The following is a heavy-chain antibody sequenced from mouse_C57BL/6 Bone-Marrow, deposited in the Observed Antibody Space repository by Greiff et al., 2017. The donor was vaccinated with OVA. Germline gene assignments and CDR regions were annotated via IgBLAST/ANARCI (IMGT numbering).Heavy chain of an antibody. CDR3: ARDALLYAMDY. CDR2: SRNKANDYTT. CDR1: GFTFSDFY. J-gene: IGHJ4*01. V-gene: IGHV7-1*01. Sequence: EVQGVESGGGLVQSGRSLRLSCATSGFTFSDFYMEWVRQAPGKGLEWIAASRNKANDYTTEYSASVTGRFIVSRDTSQSILYLQMNALRAEDTAIYYCARDALLYAMDYWGQGTSVTVSS.